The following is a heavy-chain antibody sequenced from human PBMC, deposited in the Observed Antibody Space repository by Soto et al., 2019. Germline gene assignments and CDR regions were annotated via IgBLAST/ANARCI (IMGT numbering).Heavy chain of an antibody. J-gene: IGHJ4*02. D-gene: IGHD5-12*01. Sequence: SETLSLTCAFSGYSIISGCFCGWIRQPPGKGLEWIANMYHDGNTHYNPSLKSRVTMSVDTSKNQFSLKLNSVTAADTAVYYCARESYSGYHSYDYWGQGILVTVSS. CDR2: MYHDGNT. V-gene: IGHV4-38-2*02. CDR3: ARESYSGYHSYDY. CDR1: GYSIISGCF.